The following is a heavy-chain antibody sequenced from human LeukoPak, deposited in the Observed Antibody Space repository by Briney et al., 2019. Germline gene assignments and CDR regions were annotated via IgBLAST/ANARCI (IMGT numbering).Heavy chain of an antibody. V-gene: IGHV3-7*01. Sequence: GGSLRLSCAASGFTFNSYWMSWVRHVPGKGLEWVANIKQDGSDKYYVDSVKGRFTVSRDNAENSLYLQMNSLKAEDTAVYYCARENWANDYWGQGTLVTVSS. J-gene: IGHJ4*02. CDR1: GFTFNSYW. D-gene: IGHD7-27*01. CDR3: ARENWANDY. CDR2: IKQDGSDK.